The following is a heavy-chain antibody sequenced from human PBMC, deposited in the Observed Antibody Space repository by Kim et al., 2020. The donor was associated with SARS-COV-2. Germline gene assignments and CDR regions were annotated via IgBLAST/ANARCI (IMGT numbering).Heavy chain of an antibody. CDR1: GFTFSSYG. Sequence: GGSLRLSCAASGFTFSSYGMHWVRQAPGKGLEWVAVIWYDGSNKYYADSVKGRFTISRDNSKNTLYLQMNSLRAEDTAVYYCAKAAVAGIRRYYFDYWGQGTLVTVSS. CDR2: IWYDGSNK. V-gene: IGHV3-33*06. CDR3: AKAAVAGIRRYYFDY. D-gene: IGHD6-19*01. J-gene: IGHJ4*02.